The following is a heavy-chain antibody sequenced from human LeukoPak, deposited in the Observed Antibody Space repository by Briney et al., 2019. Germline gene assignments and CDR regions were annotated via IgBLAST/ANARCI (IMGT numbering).Heavy chain of an antibody. V-gene: IGHV1-2*02. CDR1: GYTFTGYY. D-gene: IGHD5-24*01. CDR3: ARDDSYRWVFDY. Sequence: GASVKVSCKASGYTFTGYYMHWVRQAPGQGLEWMGWNNPNSGGTNYAQKFQGRVTMTRDTSISTAYMELSRLRSDDTAVYYCARDDSYRWVFDYWGQGTLVTVSS. J-gene: IGHJ4*02. CDR2: NNPNSGGT.